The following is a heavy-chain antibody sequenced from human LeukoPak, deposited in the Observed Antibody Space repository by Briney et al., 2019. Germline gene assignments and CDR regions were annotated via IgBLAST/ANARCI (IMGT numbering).Heavy chain of an antibody. J-gene: IGHJ4*02. CDR1: DGSITRSSYY. CDR3: ARLRVTTGFDY. V-gene: IGHV4-39*01. Sequence: NPSETLSLTCTVSDGSITRSSYYWGWIRQTPGEGXDWIGSIYYSGITYYNPSLQGRVTMSVDTSKNQFSLKLNSVTVADTAVYYCARLRVTTGFDYWDQGIPVTVSS. D-gene: IGHD2-21*02. CDR2: IYYSGIT.